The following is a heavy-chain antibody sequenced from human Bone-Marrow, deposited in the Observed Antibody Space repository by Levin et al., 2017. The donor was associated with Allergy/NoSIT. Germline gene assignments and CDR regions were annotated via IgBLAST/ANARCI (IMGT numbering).Heavy chain of an antibody. D-gene: IGHD3-22*01. V-gene: IGHV3-33*01. J-gene: IGHJ4*02. CDR1: GFTFNSYD. CDR2: IWYDGNTK. CDR3: ARGHRLGYYDGSGFEGDY. Sequence: GESLKISCAASGFTFNSYDMHWVRQAPGKGLEWVASIWYDGNTKYYADSVRGRSTISRDNSKSMLYLQMNSLRAEDTAVYYCARGHRLGYYDGSGFEGDYWGQGTLVDVSS.